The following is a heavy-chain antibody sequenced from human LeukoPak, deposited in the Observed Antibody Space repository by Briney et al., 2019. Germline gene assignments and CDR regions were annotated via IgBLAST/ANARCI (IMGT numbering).Heavy chain of an antibody. CDR2: IYSSGST. CDR3: ARVSVVTADFDY. Sequence: SETLSLTCTVSGGSISSSSYYWGWIRQPPGKGLEWIGYIYSSGSTNYNPSLKSRVTISVDTSKNQFSLKLSSVTAADTALYYCARVSVVTADFDYWGQGTLVTVSS. D-gene: IGHD4-23*01. J-gene: IGHJ4*02. CDR1: GGSISSSSYY. V-gene: IGHV4-61*05.